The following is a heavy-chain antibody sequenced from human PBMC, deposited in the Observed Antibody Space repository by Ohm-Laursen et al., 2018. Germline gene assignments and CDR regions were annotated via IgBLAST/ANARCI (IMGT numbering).Heavy chain of an antibody. CDR3: ARVRYYYDSSGYYLDY. J-gene: IGHJ4*02. D-gene: IGHD3-22*01. Sequence: GTLSLTCVVNGGSFDDYYWSWIRQPPGKGLEWIGEVNHRGHTNYHPSLKSRVTISVDTSKNQFSLKLSSVTAADTAVYYCARVRYYYDSSGYYLDYWGQGTLVTVSS. V-gene: IGHV4-34*01. CDR1: GGSFDDYY. CDR2: VNHRGHT.